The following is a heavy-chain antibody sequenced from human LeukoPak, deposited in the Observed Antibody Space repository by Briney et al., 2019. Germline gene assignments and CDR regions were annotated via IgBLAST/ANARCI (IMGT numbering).Heavy chain of an antibody. CDR2: INSDGSST. J-gene: IGHJ4*02. Sequence: PGGSLRLSCAASGFTFSSYWVHWVRKAPGKGLGWVSRINSDGSSTSYADSVKGRFTISRDNAKNTLYLQMNSLRAEDTAVYYCAREGGGGDYGYWGQGTLVTVSS. CDR3: AREGGGGDYGY. CDR1: GFTFSSYW. D-gene: IGHD3-16*01. V-gene: IGHV3-74*01.